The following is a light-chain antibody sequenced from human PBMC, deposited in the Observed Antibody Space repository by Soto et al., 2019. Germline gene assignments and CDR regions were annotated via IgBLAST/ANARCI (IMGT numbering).Light chain of an antibody. J-gene: IGLJ2*01. CDR1: SSNIGAGFD. Sequence: QPVLTQPPSVSGAPGQRVTISCTGSSSNIGAGFDVHWYQHLPGTAPKLLIYGNNNRPSGVPDRFSGSKSGTSASLAITGLQAEDEADYYCQSYDSSLSVVFGGGTKVTVL. V-gene: IGLV1-40*01. CDR2: GNN. CDR3: QSYDSSLSVV.